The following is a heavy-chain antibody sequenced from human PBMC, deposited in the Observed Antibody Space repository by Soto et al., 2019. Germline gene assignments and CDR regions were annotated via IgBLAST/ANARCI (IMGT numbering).Heavy chain of an antibody. V-gene: IGHV3-23*01. J-gene: IGHJ5*02. Sequence: GGSLRLSCAASGFTFSNYAMSWVRQAPGKGLEWVSAISGSGGSTYYADSVKGRFTISRDNTKNTLYLQMNSLRAEDKAVYYCAKGLYSGYDYPDHWGQGTLVTVSS. CDR1: GFTFSNYA. CDR3: AKGLYSGYDYPDH. CDR2: ISGSGGST. D-gene: IGHD5-12*01.